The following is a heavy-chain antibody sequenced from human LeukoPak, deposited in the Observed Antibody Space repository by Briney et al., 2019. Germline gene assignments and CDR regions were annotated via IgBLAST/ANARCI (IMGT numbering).Heavy chain of an antibody. CDR3: ARLSGYDYISLRGP. V-gene: IGHV1-69*04. CDR2: IIPILGIA. J-gene: IGHJ4*02. Sequence: GASVKVSCKASGGTFSSYAISWVRQAPGQGLEWMGRIIPILGIANYAQKFQGRVTITADKSTSTAYMELSSLRSEDTAVYYCARLSGYDYISLRGPWGQGTLVTVSS. D-gene: IGHD5-12*01. CDR1: GGTFSSYA.